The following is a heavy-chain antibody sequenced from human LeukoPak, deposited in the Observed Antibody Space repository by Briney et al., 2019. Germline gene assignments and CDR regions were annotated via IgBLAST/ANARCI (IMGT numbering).Heavy chain of an antibody. CDR1: GFTFSTYA. CDR2: ITGSGTRT. Sequence: GGSLRLSCAASGFTFSTYAMSWVRQAPGKGLEWVSQITGSGTRTYYADSVKGRFTISRDESKKMLYLQMDSLRAQDTAVYYCAKATGYDYGSWFDPWGQGTLVTVSS. V-gene: IGHV3-23*01. D-gene: IGHD5-12*01. J-gene: IGHJ5*02. CDR3: AKATGYDYGSWFDP.